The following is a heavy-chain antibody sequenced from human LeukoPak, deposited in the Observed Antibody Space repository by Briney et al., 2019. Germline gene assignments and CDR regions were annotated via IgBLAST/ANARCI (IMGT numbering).Heavy chain of an antibody. CDR1: GASISSSSYY. D-gene: IGHD6-6*01. CDR3: ARGSAFDS. J-gene: IGHJ4*02. CDR2: IYYSGST. Sequence: PSETLSLTCSVSGASISSSSYYWGWIRQPPGKGLEWIGSIYYSGSTYYNPSLRSRVTISIDTSKSQFSLKLKSVTAADTAVYYCARGSAFDSWGLGTLVTVSS. V-gene: IGHV4-39*07.